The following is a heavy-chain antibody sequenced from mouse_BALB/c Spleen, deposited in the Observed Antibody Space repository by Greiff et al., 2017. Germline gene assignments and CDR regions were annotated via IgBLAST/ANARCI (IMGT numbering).Heavy chain of an antibody. CDR2: IDPANGNT. D-gene: IGHD2-3*01. J-gene: IGHJ4*01. CDR1: GFNIKDTY. CDR3: ARRDGYYDAMDY. V-gene: IGHV14-3*02. Sequence: EVQGVESGAELVKPGASVKLSCTASGFNIKDTYMHWVKQRPEQGLEWIGRIDPANGNTKYDPKFQGKATITADTSSNTAYLQLSSLTSEDTAVYYCARRDGYYDAMDYWGQGTSVTVSS.